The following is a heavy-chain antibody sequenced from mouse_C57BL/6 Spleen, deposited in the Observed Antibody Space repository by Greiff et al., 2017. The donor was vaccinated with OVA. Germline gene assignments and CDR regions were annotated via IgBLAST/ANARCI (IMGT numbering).Heavy chain of an antibody. D-gene: IGHD2-5*01. CDR2: IDPNSGGT. Sequence: QQSCKASGYTFTSYWMHWVKQRPGRGLEWIGRIDPNSGGTKYNEKFKSKATLTVDKPSSTAYMQLSSLTSEDSAVYYCARGAHYYSNPWFAYWGQGTLVTVSA. J-gene: IGHJ3*01. V-gene: IGHV1-72*01. CDR3: ARGAHYYSNPWFAY. CDR1: GYTFTSYW.